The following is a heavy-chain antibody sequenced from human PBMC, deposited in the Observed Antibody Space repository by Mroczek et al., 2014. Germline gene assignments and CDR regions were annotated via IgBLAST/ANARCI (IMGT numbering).Heavy chain of an antibody. CDR1: GFTFSSYG. D-gene: IGHD2-15*01. CDR3: AKDLGYCSGGSCDDYYYYGMDV. V-gene: IGHV3-30*18. J-gene: IGHJ6*02. CDR2: ISYDGSNK. Sequence: QVQLVESGGGVVQPGRSLRLSCAASGFTFSSYGMHWVRQAPGKGLEWVAVISYDGSNKYYADSVKGRFTISRDNSKNTLYLQMNSLRAEDTAVYYCAKDLGYCSGGSCDDYYYYGMDVWGQGTTVTVSS.